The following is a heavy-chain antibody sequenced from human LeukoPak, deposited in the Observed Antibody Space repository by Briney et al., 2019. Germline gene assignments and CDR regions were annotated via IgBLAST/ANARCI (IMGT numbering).Heavy chain of an antibody. CDR1: GFTFSSYS. V-gene: IGHV3-48*01. CDR2: ISSSSSTI. Sequence: GGSLRLSCAASGFTFSSYSMNWVRQAPGKGLEWVSYISSSSSTIYYADSVKGRFTISRDNAKNSLYLQMNSLRAEDTAVYYCARDLISTWYNWNDLPSGYFDYWGQGTLVTVSS. J-gene: IGHJ4*02. CDR3: ARDLISTWYNWNDLPSGYFDY. D-gene: IGHD1-20*01.